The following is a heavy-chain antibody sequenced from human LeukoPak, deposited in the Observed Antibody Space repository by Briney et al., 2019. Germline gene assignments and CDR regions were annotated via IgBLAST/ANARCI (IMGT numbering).Heavy chain of an antibody. CDR2: ISAYNGNT. D-gene: IGHD2-8*01. V-gene: IGHV1-18*01. CDR3: ARDSVTVLTPDNWYFDL. J-gene: IGHJ2*01. Sequence: ASVKVSCKASGYTFTSYGISWVRQAPGQGLEWMGWISAYNGNTNYAQKLQGRVTMTTDTSTSTAYMELRSLRSDDTAVYYCARDSVTVLTPDNWYFDLWGRGTLVTVSS. CDR1: GYTFTSYG.